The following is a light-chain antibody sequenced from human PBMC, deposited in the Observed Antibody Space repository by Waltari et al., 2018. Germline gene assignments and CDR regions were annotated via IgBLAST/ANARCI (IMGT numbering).Light chain of an antibody. CDR1: QAIRSY. J-gene: IGKJ3*01. Sequence: IQLTQSPSSLSASAGDRVTITCRASQAIRSYLAWYQQKPGKASKVLIYATSTLQSGVPSRFSGSGSGTDFTLTISSLQPEDFATYYCQQLDSYPFTFGPGTKVDIK. CDR3: QQLDSYPFT. CDR2: ATS. V-gene: IGKV1-9*01.